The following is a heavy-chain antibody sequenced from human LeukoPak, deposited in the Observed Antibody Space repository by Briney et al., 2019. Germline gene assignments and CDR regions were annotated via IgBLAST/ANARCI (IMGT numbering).Heavy chain of an antibody. CDR2: IYYSGST. CDR3: ARQFYYDSSGYLDY. J-gene: IGHJ4*02. CDR1: GGSIGSYY. Sequence: SETLSLTCTASGGSIGSYYWSWIRQPPEKGLEWIGYIYYSGSTNYNPSLKSRVTISVDTSKNQFSLKLSSVTAADTAVYYCARQFYYDSSGYLDYWGQGTLVTVSS. D-gene: IGHD3-22*01. V-gene: IGHV4-59*08.